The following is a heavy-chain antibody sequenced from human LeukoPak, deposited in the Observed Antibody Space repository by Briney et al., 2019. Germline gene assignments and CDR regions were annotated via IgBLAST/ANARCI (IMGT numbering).Heavy chain of an antibody. CDR1: GFTFSSYS. CDR2: ISSSGAKT. J-gene: IGHJ4*02. Sequence: GGSLRLSCAASGFTFSSYSMNWVRQAPGKGLQWVSSISSSGAKTYYADSVKGRVTISRDNAKNSYYLEMNSLVAEDTAVYYCARDPIAVVGGGSFDYWGRGILVTVSS. V-gene: IGHV3-21*01. D-gene: IGHD6-19*01. CDR3: ARDPIAVVGGGSFDY.